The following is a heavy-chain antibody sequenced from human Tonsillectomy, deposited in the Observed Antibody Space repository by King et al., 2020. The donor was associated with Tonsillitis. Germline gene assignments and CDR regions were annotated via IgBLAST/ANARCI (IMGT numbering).Heavy chain of an antibody. V-gene: IGHV3-7*03. J-gene: IGHJ3*02. CDR2: IKEHGSEK. D-gene: IGHD2-2*02. CDR1: GFTFSSYW. Sequence: VQLVESGGGLVQPGGSLRLSCAASGFTFSSYWMSWVRQAPGKGLEWVANIKEHGSEKYYVDSVKGRFSISRDNAKNSLYLQMNSLRAEDTAVYYCARSRFGYTLDIWGQGTMVTVSS. CDR3: ARSRFGYTLDI.